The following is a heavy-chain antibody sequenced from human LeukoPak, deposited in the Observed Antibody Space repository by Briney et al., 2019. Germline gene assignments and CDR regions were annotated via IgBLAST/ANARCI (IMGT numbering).Heavy chain of an antibody. CDR2: IKGDGIST. Sequence: PGGSLRLSCAASGFDFSSNWMHWVRHAPGQGLVWVSRIKGDGISTNYADSAKGRLTISRDVAKNTLYLQMNSLRAEDTGAYYCAKDHYWSIDYWGRGTLVTVSS. J-gene: IGHJ4*02. CDR3: AKDHYWSIDY. D-gene: IGHD3-3*01. V-gene: IGHV3-74*01. CDR1: GFDFSSNW.